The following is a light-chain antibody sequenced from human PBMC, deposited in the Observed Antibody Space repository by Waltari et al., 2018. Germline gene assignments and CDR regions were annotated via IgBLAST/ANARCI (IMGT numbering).Light chain of an antibody. CDR1: QTVTSSF. V-gene: IGKV3-20*01. J-gene: IGKJ2*01. Sequence: EIVLTQSPGTLSLSPGESATLSCRASQTVTSSFLAWYQQRPGHPPSLLIYGASDRATGIPDRFSGSGSGTDFTLTISRLEPEDFAVYYCQQYENSRYTFGQGTKLEIK. CDR3: QQYENSRYT. CDR2: GAS.